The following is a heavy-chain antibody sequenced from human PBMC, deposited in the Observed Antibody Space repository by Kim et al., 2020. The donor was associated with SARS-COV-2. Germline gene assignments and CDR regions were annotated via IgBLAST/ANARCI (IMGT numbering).Heavy chain of an antibody. D-gene: IGHD6-13*01. CDR2: INHSGST. V-gene: IGHV4-34*01. CDR1: GGSFSGYY. CDR3: ARDHRRIAAAGTMVGLADGMDV. J-gene: IGHJ6*02. Sequence: SETLSLTCAVYGGSFSGYYWSWIRQPPGKGLEWIGEINHSGSTNYNPSLKSRVTISVDTSKNQFSLKLSSVTAADTAVYYCARDHRRIAAAGTMVGLADGMDVWGQGTTVTVSS.